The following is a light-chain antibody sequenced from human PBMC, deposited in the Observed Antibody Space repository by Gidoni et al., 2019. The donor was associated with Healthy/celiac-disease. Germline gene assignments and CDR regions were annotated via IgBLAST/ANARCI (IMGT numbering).Light chain of an antibody. CDR3: QQYNNWPPST. Sequence: EIVMTQSPATLSVSPGERPTPPCRASQSVSSNLAWYQQKPGQAPRLLIYGASTRATGIPARFSGSGSGTEFTLTISSLQSEDFAVYYCQQYNNWPPSTFGQGTKLEIK. CDR1: QSVSSN. J-gene: IGKJ2*01. CDR2: GAS. V-gene: IGKV3-15*01.